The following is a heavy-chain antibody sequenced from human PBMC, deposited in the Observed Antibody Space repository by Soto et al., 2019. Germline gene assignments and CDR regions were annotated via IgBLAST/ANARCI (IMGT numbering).Heavy chain of an antibody. Sequence: ASETLSLTCTVSGGSISSGDYYWSWIRQPPGKGLEWIGYIYYSGSTYYNPSLKSRVTISVDTSKNQFSLKLSSVTAADTAVYYCARDRSGGSGSYYYYGMDVWGQGTTVTV. CDR2: IYYSGST. J-gene: IGHJ6*02. D-gene: IGHD3-10*01. CDR3: ARDRSGGSGSYYYYGMDV. V-gene: IGHV4-30-4*01. CDR1: GGSISSGDYY.